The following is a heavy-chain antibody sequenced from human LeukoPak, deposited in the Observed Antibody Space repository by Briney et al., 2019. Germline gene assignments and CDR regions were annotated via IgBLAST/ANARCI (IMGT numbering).Heavy chain of an antibody. J-gene: IGHJ6*02. CDR2: ISGSGGST. Sequence: GGSLRLSCAASGFTFSSYAMSWVRQAPGKGLEWVSAISGSGGSTYYADSVKGRFTISRDNSKNTLYLQMNSLRAEDTAVNYCAGGYSSSSYYYYYGMDVWGQGTTVTVSS. CDR1: GFTFSSYA. V-gene: IGHV3-23*01. D-gene: IGHD6-13*01. CDR3: AGGYSSSSYYYYYGMDV.